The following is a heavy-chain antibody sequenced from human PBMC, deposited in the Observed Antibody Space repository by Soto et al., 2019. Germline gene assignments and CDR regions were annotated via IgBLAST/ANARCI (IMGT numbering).Heavy chain of an antibody. CDR2: INAGNGNT. Sequence: VASVKVSCKASGYTFTSYAMHWVRQAPGQRLEWMGWINAGNGNTKYSQKFQGRVTITRDISIATAYMELSSLRSDDTAIYYCATMATFGSLNWFDPWGQGTLVTVSS. J-gene: IGHJ5*02. D-gene: IGHD3-10*01. CDR3: ATMATFGSLNWFDP. V-gene: IGHV1-3*01. CDR1: GYTFTSYA.